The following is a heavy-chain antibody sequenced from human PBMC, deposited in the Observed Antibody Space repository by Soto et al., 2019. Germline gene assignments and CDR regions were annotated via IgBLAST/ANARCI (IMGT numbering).Heavy chain of an antibody. V-gene: IGHV4-4*02. CDR1: GGSISSSNW. J-gene: IGHJ6*02. D-gene: IGHD2-2*01. Sequence: PSETLSLTCAVSGGSISSSNWWSWVRQPPGKGLEWIGEIYHSGSTNYNPSLKSRVTISVDKSKNQFSLKLSSVTAADTAVYYCAGGRQYPPTLVVVPAAGGGRNRSYYYGMDVWGQETTVTVSS. CDR3: AGGRQYPPTLVVVPAAGGGRNRSYYYGMDV. CDR2: IYHSGST.